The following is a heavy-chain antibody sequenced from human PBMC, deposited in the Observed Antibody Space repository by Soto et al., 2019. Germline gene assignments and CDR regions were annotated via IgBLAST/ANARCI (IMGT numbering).Heavy chain of an antibody. CDR1: GYTFTSYG. J-gene: IGHJ4*02. D-gene: IGHD2-15*01. CDR3: ARPSTPYIVVVVAGYSSVDY. V-gene: IGHV1-18*01. CDR2: ISAYNGNT. Sequence: ASVNVTCKASGYTFTSYGISWGRQAPGKGREWMGWISAYNGNTNYAQKLQGRVTMTTDTSTSTTYMELRSLRSDDTAVYYCARPSTPYIVVVVAGYSSVDYWGQGTLVPSPQ.